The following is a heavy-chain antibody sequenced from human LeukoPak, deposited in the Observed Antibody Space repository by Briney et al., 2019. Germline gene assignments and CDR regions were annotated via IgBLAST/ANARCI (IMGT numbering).Heavy chain of an antibody. CDR3: ARDRRYFDWLSYFDY. J-gene: IGHJ4*02. D-gene: IGHD3-9*01. Sequence: PSETLSLTCTVSGGSISSYYWSWVRQPPGKGLEWIGYIYYSGSTNYNPSLKSRVTISVDTSKNQFSLKLSSVTAADTAVYYCARDRRYFDWLSYFDYWGQGTLVTVSS. CDR1: GGSISSYY. CDR2: IYYSGST. V-gene: IGHV4-59*12.